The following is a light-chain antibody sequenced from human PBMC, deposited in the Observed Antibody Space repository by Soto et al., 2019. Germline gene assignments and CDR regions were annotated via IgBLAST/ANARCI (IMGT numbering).Light chain of an antibody. J-gene: IGKJ4*01. CDR3: QQYGSSPT. V-gene: IGKV3-20*01. CDR2: GAS. Sequence: EIVLTQSPGTLSLSTGERATLSCRASQSVSSTYLAWYQQKPGQAPRLLISGASGRATGIPDRFSGSGSGTEFTLTITRLEPEDFAMYYCQQYGSSPTFGEGTKVEIK. CDR1: QSVSSTY.